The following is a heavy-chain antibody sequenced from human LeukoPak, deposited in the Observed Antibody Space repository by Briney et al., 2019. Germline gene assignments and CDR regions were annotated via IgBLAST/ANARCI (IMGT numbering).Heavy chain of an antibody. CDR1: GYTFTGYY. Sequence: PSVTVSCKASGYTFTGYYMHWVRQAPGQGLEWMGWINPNSGGTNYAQKFQGRVTMTRDTSINTAYMELSSLRSDDTAVYYCARDPIYSGSSWFDPWGQGTLVTVSS. J-gene: IGHJ5*02. CDR2: INPNSGGT. CDR3: ARDPIYSGSSWFDP. D-gene: IGHD3-10*01. V-gene: IGHV1-2*02.